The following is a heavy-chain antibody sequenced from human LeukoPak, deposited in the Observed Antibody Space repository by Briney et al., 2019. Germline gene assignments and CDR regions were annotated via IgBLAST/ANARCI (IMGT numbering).Heavy chain of an antibody. CDR1: GFTFSSYS. J-gene: IGHJ4*02. CDR2: ISSSSSYV. D-gene: IGHD4-17*01. CDR3: AKDSGYGDRLDY. Sequence: GSLRLSCAASGFTFSSYSMNWVRQAPGKGLEWVSSISSSSSYVYYADSVKGRFTISRDNSKNTLYLQMNSLRAEDTAVYYCAKDSGYGDRLDYWGQGTLVTVSS. V-gene: IGHV3-21*01.